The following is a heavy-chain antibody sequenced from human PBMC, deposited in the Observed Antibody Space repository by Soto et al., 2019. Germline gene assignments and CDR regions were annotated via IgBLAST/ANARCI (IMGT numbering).Heavy chain of an antibody. J-gene: IGHJ6*02. Sequence: QVQLQESGPGLVKPSQTLSLTCTVSGGSISSGGYDWSWIRQHPGKCLEWIGYIYYSGSTYYNPSLKIRVTISVDTSKNQFSLKLSSVTAADTAVYYCARSGYYFGYYYYGMDVWGQGTTVTVSS. CDR3: ARSGYYFGYYYYGMDV. CDR1: GGSISSGGYD. V-gene: IGHV4-31*03. CDR2: IYYSGST. D-gene: IGHD3-3*01.